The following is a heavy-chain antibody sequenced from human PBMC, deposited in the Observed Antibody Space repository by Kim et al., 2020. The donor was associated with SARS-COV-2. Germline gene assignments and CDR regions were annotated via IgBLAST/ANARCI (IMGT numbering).Heavy chain of an antibody. CDR3: AMPPSDYGDYRRPYYYYYGMDV. CDR1: GFTFSSYG. V-gene: IGHV3-30*03. CDR2: ISYDGSNK. Sequence: GGSLRLSCAASGFTFSSYGMHWVRQAPGKGLEWVAVISYDGSNKYYADSVKGRFTISRDNSKNTLYLQMNSLRAEDTAVYYCAMPPSDYGDYRRPYYYYYGMDVWGQGTTVTVSS. J-gene: IGHJ6*02. D-gene: IGHD4-17*01.